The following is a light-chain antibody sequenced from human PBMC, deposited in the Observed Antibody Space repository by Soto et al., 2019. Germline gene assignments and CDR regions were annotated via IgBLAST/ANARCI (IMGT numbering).Light chain of an antibody. CDR2: EGS. CDR1: NRDVGTYSL. J-gene: IGLJ1*01. CDR3: CSYAGSSTYV. V-gene: IGLV2-23*01. Sequence: QSVLTQPASVSGSPGQSITISCTGTNRDVGTYSLVSWYQQYPGKAPKLMVYEGSKRPSGISNRFSGSKSGNTASLTISGLQAEDEADYYCCSYAGSSTYVFGSGTKLTVL.